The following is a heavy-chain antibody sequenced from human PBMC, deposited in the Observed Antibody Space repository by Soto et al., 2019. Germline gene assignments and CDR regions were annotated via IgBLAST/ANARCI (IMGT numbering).Heavy chain of an antibody. CDR3: ARGVTTVTTFDY. CDR1: GGSISSGGYS. CDR2: IYHSGST. V-gene: IGHV4-30-2*01. D-gene: IGHD4-17*01. J-gene: IGHJ4*02. Sequence: QLQLQESGSGLVKPSQTLSLTCAVSGGSISSGGYSCNWIRQPPGKGLEWIGYIYHSGSTYYNPSLKGRVTISLDRSKNQFSLKLSSVNAADTAVSYCARGVTTVTTFDYWGQGTLVTVSS.